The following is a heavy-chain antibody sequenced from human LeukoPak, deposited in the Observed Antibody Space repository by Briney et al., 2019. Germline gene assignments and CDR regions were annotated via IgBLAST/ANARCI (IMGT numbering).Heavy chain of an antibody. V-gene: IGHV3-48*01. CDR3: ARGIAADAFDI. Sequence: GGSLRLSCAASGFTFSSYSMNWVRQAPGKGLEWVSYISSSSSTIYYADSVKGRFTISRDNAKNSLYLQMNSLRAEDTAVYYCARGIAADAFDIWGQGTMVTVSS. CDR2: ISSSSSTI. D-gene: IGHD6-13*01. CDR1: GFTFSSYS. J-gene: IGHJ3*02.